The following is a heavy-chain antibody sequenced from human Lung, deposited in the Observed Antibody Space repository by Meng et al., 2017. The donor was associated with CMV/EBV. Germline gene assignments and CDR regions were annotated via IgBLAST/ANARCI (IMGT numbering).Heavy chain of an antibody. CDR2: IKSKPDGGTT. V-gene: IGHV3-15*01. Sequence: GESXKISCVASGFTFINVWMSWVRQAPGKGLEWVGRIKSKPDGGTTDYAAPVKGRFSISRDDSLNTLYLEMNSLEPEDTAVYFCATEGYCADGVCSFLAFDFXGQGXKVTVSS. D-gene: IGHD2-8*01. CDR3: ATEGYCADGVCSFLAFDF. J-gene: IGHJ3*01. CDR1: GFTFINVW.